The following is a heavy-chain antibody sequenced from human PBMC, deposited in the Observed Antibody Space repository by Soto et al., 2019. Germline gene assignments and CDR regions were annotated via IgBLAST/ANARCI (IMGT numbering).Heavy chain of an antibody. CDR1: GGSISSSSYY. CDR2: IYYSGST. V-gene: IGHV4-39*01. D-gene: IGHD3-22*01. J-gene: IGHJ5*02. CDR3: ARHPREPYDSSGYLTWFGP. Sequence: PSETLSLTCTVSGGSISSSSYYWGWIRQPPGKGLEWIGSIYYSGSTYYNPSLKSRVTISVDTSKNQFSLKLSSVTAADTAVYYCARHPREPYDSSGYLTWFGPWGQGSLVTVSS.